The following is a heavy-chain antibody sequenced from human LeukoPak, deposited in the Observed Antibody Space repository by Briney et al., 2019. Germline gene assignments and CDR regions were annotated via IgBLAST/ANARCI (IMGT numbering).Heavy chain of an antibody. CDR2: ITPNSGGT. V-gene: IGHV1-2*02. Sequence: ASVKVSCKASGYPFTDYYMHWVRQAPGQGLEWMGWITPNSGGTNCAQKFQGRVTMTRDTSISTTYMELSRLRSDDTAVFYCARAVDTTSFHFDFWGQGTLVTVSS. D-gene: IGHD2-2*01. J-gene: IGHJ4*02. CDR3: ARAVDTTSFHFDF. CDR1: GYPFTDYY.